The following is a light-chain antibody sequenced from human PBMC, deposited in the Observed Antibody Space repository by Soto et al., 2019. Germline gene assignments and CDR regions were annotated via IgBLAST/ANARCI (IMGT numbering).Light chain of an antibody. CDR1: SSDVGAYKF. Sequence: QSALTQPPSASGSPGQSVTISCTGTSSDVGAYKFVSWYQQHPGKAPKLMLYEVNKRPSGVPDRFSGSKSGTTASLTVSGLQAEDEADYFCSSYAGNFNLIFGGGTKVTVL. J-gene: IGLJ2*01. CDR3: SSYAGNFNLI. V-gene: IGLV2-8*01. CDR2: EVN.